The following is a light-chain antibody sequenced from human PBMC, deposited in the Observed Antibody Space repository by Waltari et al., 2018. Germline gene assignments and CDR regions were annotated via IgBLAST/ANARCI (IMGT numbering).Light chain of an antibody. CDR1: VLAKKY. J-gene: IGLJ3*02. CDR2: KDR. V-gene: IGLV3-27*01. CDR3: CSAADNNLV. Sequence: SYELTQPSSVSVSPGQTARITCSGDVLAKKYARWFQQKPGQAPVLVIYKDRERPSGIPERFSGSSSGTTVTLTISGAQVEDEADYYCCSAADNNLVFGGGTKLTVL.